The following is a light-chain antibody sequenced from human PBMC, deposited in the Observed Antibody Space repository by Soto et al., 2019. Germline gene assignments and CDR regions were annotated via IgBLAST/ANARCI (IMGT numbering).Light chain of an antibody. V-gene: IGLV2-11*01. CDR2: DVS. Sequence: QSVLTQPRSVSGSPGQSVTISCTGTSSDVGGYNYVSWYQQHPGKAPKLMIYDVSKRPSGVPDRFSGSKSGNTASLTISGLQVEDEADYYCGSYSRSYTRVFGSGTKVTVL. CDR3: GSYSRSYTRV. J-gene: IGLJ1*01. CDR1: SSDVGGYNY.